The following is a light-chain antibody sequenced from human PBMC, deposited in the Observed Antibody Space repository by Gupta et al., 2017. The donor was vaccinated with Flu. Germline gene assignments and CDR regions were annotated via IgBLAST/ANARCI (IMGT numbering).Light chain of an antibody. J-gene: IGLJ2*01. V-gene: IGLV3-25*02. CDR3: QSADSSGTYPVV. Sequence: SYELTQPPSVSVSPGQTARITCSGDALPKQYAYWYQQKPGQAPVLVIYKDSERPSGIPERFSDSSSGTTVTLTISGVQAEDEADYYCQSADSSGTYPVVFGGGIKLTVL. CDR1: ALPKQY. CDR2: KDS.